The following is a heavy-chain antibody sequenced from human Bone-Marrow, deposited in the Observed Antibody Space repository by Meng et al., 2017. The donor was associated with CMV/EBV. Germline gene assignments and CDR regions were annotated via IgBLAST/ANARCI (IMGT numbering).Heavy chain of an antibody. V-gene: IGHV3-30*02. D-gene: IGHD2-2*01. Sequence: GESLKISCVASGFTFSSYGMHWVRQAPGKGLEWVAFVRYDGGTKSYADSVKGRFTISRDNSKNTLYLQMNSLRAEDTALYYCAKDVEDCSSSSCSPFDYWGQGTRVTGSS. CDR1: GFTFSSYG. CDR2: VRYDGGTK. J-gene: IGHJ4*02. CDR3: AKDVEDCSSSSCSPFDY.